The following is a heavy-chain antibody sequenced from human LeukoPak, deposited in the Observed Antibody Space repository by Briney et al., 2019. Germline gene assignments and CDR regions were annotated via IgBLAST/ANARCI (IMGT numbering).Heavy chain of an antibody. CDR3: ARGGGDSGGYYFDY. CDR2: INHSGST. D-gene: IGHD4-23*01. Sequence: SETLSLTCAVYRGSFSAYYWSWIRQPPGKGLEWIGEINHSGSTNYNPSLKSRVTISVDTSKSQFSLKLSSVTAADTAVYYCARGGGDSGGYYFDYWGQGALVTVSS. V-gene: IGHV4-34*01. J-gene: IGHJ4*02. CDR1: RGSFSAYY.